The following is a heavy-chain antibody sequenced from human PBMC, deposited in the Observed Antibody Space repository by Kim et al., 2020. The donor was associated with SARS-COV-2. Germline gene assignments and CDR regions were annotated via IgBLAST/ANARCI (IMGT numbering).Heavy chain of an antibody. D-gene: IGHD3-22*01. J-gene: IGHJ3*02. V-gene: IGHV4-39*01. CDR1: GGSISSSSYY. CDR2: IYYSGST. CDR3: ARHQGLYYYDSTYDAFDI. Sequence: SETLSLTCTVSGGSISSSSYYWGWIRQPPGKGLEWIGSIYYSGSTYYNPSLKSRVTISVDTSKNQFSLKLSSVTAADTAVYYCARHQGLYYYDSTYDAFDIWGQGTMVTVSS.